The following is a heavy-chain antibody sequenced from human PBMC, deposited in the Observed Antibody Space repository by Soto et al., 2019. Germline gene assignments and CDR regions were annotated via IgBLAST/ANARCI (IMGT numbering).Heavy chain of an antibody. Sequence: SETLSLTCTVSVGSISSAGYYWCWIRQHPGKGLEWIGYIYYSGSTYYNPSLKSRVTISVDTSKNQFSLKLSSVTAADTAVYHWAIRSKAFDIWGQGTRVTVSS. J-gene: IGHJ3*02. CDR2: IYYSGST. CDR3: AIRSKAFDI. D-gene: IGHD3-3*01. CDR1: VGSISSAGYY. V-gene: IGHV4-31*03.